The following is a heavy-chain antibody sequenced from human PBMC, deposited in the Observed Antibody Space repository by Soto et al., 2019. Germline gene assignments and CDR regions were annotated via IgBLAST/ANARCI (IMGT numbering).Heavy chain of an antibody. Sequence: QVQLVQSGAEVKKPGSSVKVSCKASGGTFSSYAISWVRQAPGQGLEWMGGIIPIFGTANYAQKFQGRVTITADESTRTGYMVLRSLRSEGPAVYYCARDYYGSGTILHYFYGMDVWGQGTTVTVSS. CDR3: ARDYYGSGTILHYFYGMDV. CDR1: GGTFSSYA. V-gene: IGHV1-69*12. J-gene: IGHJ6*02. CDR2: IIPIFGTA. D-gene: IGHD3-10*01.